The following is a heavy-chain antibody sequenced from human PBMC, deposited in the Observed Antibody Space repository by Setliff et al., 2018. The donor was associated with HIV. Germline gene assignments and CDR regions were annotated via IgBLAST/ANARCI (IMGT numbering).Heavy chain of an antibody. V-gene: IGHV3-9*01. CDR3: ARKPRDGYYIDY. CDR2: ISWNSGGI. D-gene: IGHD3-10*01. J-gene: IGHJ4*02. Sequence: PGGSLRLSCAASRFTFDDYAMHWVRQAPGKGLEWVSGISWNSGGILYADSVKGRFTISRDNSKKTLYLQMNSLRAEDTAVYYCARKPRDGYYIDYWGQGTLVTVSS. CDR1: RFTFDDYA.